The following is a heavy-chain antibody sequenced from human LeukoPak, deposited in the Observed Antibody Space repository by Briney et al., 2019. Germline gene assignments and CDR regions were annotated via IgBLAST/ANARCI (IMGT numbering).Heavy chain of an antibody. CDR1: GYTFTSYD. J-gene: IGHJ6*03. Sequence: SVKVSCKASGYTFTSYDINWVRQATGQGLEWMGWMNPNSGNTGYAQKFQGRVTMTRNTSISTAYMELSSLRSEDTAVYYCARGDIVVVPAAQQYYYYYYMDVWGKGTTVTVSS. CDR2: MNPNSGNT. CDR3: ARGDIVVVPAAQQYYYYYYMDV. V-gene: IGHV1-8*01. D-gene: IGHD2-2*01.